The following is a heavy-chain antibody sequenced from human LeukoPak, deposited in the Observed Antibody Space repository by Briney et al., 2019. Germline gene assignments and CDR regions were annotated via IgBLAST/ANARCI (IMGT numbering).Heavy chain of an antibody. J-gene: IGHJ4*02. Sequence: SETLSLTCAVSGYSIISDYYWGWFRLPPGKGLEWVGSINHSGSTYYNLSLKSRVTISVDTSKNQFSLSVSSVTAADTAVYYCARNLGYSTIDYWGQGLLVTVSS. V-gene: IGHV4-38-2*01. CDR2: INHSGST. CDR3: ARNLGYSTIDY. D-gene: IGHD6-13*01. CDR1: GYSIISDYY.